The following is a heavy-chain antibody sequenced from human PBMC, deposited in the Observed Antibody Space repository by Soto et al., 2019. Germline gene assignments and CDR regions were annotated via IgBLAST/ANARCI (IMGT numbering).Heavy chain of an antibody. D-gene: IGHD3-3*01. V-gene: IGHV4-61*01. CDR1: GGSFKSGSYS. J-gene: IGHJ4*02. CDR2: VYHTGRT. Sequence: PSETLSLTCPVSGGSFKSGSYSWSWIPQPPGKGLEWIGYVYHTGRTCYNPSLKSRVTISKDTSKNQFSLTLASVTAADTDGYVYARDFAYFDSWGQGTLVTVSS. CDR3: ARDFAYFDS.